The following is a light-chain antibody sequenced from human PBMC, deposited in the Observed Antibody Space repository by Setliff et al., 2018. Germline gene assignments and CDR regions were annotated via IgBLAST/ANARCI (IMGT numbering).Light chain of an antibody. CDR1: QSVSSY. J-gene: IGKJ5*01. CDR2: GAS. Sequence: EIVLTQSPGILSLSPGERATLSCRASQSVSSYLAWYQQKPGQAPRLLIYGASTRASGISDRFSGSGSGTDFTLTISRLEPEDFVVYYCQHYGDSPITFGQGTRLRL. CDR3: QHYGDSPIT. V-gene: IGKV3-20*01.